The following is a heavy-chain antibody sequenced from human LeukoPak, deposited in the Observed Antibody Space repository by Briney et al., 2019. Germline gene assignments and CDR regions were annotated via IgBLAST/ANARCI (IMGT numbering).Heavy chain of an antibody. CDR1: GYSFTTYW. Sequence: GESLKISCKGYGYSFTTYWIGWVRQMPGKGLEWMGVIYPGDSDTRYSPSFQGQVTISADKSISTAYLQWSSLKASDTAMYYCYRRASTAKWFDPWGQGTLVTVSS. CDR2: IYPGDSDT. J-gene: IGHJ5*02. V-gene: IGHV5-51*01. D-gene: IGHD2-21*02. CDR3: YRRASTAKWFDP.